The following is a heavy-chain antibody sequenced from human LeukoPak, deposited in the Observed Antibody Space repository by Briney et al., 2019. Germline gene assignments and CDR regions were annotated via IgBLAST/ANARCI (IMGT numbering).Heavy chain of an antibody. D-gene: IGHD5-24*01. J-gene: IGHJ5*02. Sequence: KASETLSLTCAVYGGSFSGYYWSWIRQPPGKGLEWIGEINHSGSTNYNPSLKSRVTISVDTSKNQFSLKLSSVTAADTAVYYCARGAKRWLRRGSNWFDPWGQGTLVTVSS. CDR2: INHSGST. V-gene: IGHV4-34*01. CDR3: ARGAKRWLRRGSNWFDP. CDR1: GGSFSGYY.